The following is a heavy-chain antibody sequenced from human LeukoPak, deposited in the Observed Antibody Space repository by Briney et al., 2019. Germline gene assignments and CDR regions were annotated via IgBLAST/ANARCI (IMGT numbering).Heavy chain of an antibody. J-gene: IGHJ5*02. CDR3: ARGTAVAGT. Sequence: SETLSLTCAVYGGSFSGYYWSWIRQPPGKGLEWIGEINHSGSTNYNPSLKSRVTISVDTSKNQFSLKLSSVTAADTAVYYCARGTAVAGTWGQGTLVTVSS. CDR1: GGSFSGYY. D-gene: IGHD6-19*01. V-gene: IGHV4-34*01. CDR2: INHSGST.